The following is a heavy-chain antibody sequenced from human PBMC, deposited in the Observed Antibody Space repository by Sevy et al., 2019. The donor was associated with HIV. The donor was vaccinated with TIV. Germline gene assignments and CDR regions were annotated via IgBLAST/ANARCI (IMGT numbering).Heavy chain of an antibody. CDR2: IKGDGSDK. CDR3: AHETFGRFES. D-gene: IGHD3-16*01. J-gene: IGHJ4*02. CDR1: GFTFSANW. V-gene: IGHV3-7*01. Sequence: GGSLRLSCAASGFTFSANWMNWVRQAPGNGLEWVANIKGDGSDKHYVDSVEGRFTISRDNAKNLLYLQMNGLRVEDTAVYYCAHETFGRFESWGQGTLVTVSS.